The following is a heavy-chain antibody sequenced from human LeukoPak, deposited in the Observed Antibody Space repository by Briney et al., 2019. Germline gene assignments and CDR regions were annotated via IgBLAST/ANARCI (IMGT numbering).Heavy chain of an antibody. CDR2: IYTSGST. Sequence: PSETLSLTCTVSGGSISSGSYYWSWIRQPAGKGLEWIGRIYTSGSTNYNPSLKSRVTISVDTSKNQFSLKLRSVTAADTAVYYCARKEGGQLVNTRRWLDPWGQGTLVTVSS. CDR1: GGSISSGSYY. J-gene: IGHJ5*02. V-gene: IGHV4-61*02. CDR3: ARKEGGQLVNTRRWLDP. D-gene: IGHD6-13*01.